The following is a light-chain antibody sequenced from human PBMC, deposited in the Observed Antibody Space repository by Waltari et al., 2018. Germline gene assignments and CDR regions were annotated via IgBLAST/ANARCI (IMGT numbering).Light chain of an antibody. CDR1: QSISSSY. J-gene: IGKJ1*01. CDR3: QQYDTLPWT. CDR2: GTS. Sequence: EIVLTQSPGTLSLSPGERATLSCRASQSISSSYLAWYQQKPGQSPRLLIYGTSSRATGIPYRFSGSGSGTDFTLTISRLEPEDFAVYHCQQYDTLPWTFGQGTKVEIK. V-gene: IGKV3-20*01.